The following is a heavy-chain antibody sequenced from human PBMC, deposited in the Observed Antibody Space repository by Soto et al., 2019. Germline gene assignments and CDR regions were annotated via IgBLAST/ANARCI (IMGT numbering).Heavy chain of an antibody. J-gene: IGHJ4*02. CDR2: INPSGGST. D-gene: IGHD3-16*02. CDR3: ARDSLLTLGELSFFDY. Sequence: QVQLVQSGSEVKKPGAAVKVSGKASGYTFTSYYMHWVRPAPRQGLEWMVIINPSGGSTSYAQKVQGRVTMTRDTSTSPVYLELSSLRSEDTAVYYCARDSLLTLGELSFFDYWGQGTLVTVSS. V-gene: IGHV1-46*03. CDR1: GYTFTSYY.